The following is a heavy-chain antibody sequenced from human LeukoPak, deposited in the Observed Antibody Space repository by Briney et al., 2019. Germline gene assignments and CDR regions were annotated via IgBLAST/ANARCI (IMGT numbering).Heavy chain of an antibody. CDR2: INHSGST. V-gene: IGHV4-34*01. CDR3: ARGVPGRSIDF. J-gene: IGHJ4*02. Sequence: PSETLSLTCAVYGGSFSGYYWSWIRQPPGKGLEWIGEINHSGSTNYDPSLKSRVTISVDTSKNQFSLKLSSVTAADTAVYYCARGVPGRSIDFWGQGTLVTVSS. CDR1: GGSFSGYY. D-gene: IGHD3-16*02.